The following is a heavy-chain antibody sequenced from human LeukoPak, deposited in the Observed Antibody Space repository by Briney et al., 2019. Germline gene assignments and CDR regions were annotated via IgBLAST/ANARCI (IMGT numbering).Heavy chain of an antibody. D-gene: IGHD6-19*01. V-gene: IGHV4-39*07. CDR2: IYYSGST. Sequence: SETLSLTCTVFGGSISSSSYYWGWIRQPPGKGLEWIGSIYYSGSTYYNPSLKSRVTISVDTSKNQFSLKLSSVTAADTAVYYCATRIAVATYYFDYWGQGTLVTVSS. CDR1: GGSISSSSYY. J-gene: IGHJ4*02. CDR3: ATRIAVATYYFDY.